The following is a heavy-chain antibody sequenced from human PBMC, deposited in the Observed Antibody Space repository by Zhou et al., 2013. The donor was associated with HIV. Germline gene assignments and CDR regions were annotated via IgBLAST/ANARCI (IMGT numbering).Heavy chain of an antibody. CDR3: VRGGMTGTTVLSS. D-gene: IGHD1-7*01. J-gene: IGHJ5*02. V-gene: IGHV1-18*04. CDR1: GYTFTTDG. CDR2: ISAYNGHT. Sequence: QVRLVQSGTELKKPGASVKVSCKTSGYTFTTDGITWLRQAPGQGLEWMGWISAYNGHTNYAQNFQARVTMTTDTSTSTAYMELRSLISDDTAVYYCVRGGMTGTTVLSSWGQGTLVTVSS.